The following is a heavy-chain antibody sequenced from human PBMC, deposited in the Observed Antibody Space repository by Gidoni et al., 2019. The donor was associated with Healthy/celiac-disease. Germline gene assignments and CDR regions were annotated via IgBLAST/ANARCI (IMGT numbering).Heavy chain of an antibody. CDR3: AKGGGHFDY. J-gene: IGHJ4*02. CDR1: GFTFSSYG. Sequence: QVQLVESGGGVVQPGRSLRLSCAASGFTFSSYGMHWVRQAPGKGLEWVAVISDDGINTYYADSVKGRFTISRDNSKNTLYLQMNSLRAEDTAVYYCAKGGGHFDYWGQGTLVTVSS. CDR2: ISDDGINT. D-gene: IGHD3-16*01. V-gene: IGHV3-30*18.